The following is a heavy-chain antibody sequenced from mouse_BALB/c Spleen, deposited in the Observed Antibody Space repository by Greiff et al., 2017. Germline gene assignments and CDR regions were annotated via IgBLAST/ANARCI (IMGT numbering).Heavy chain of an antibody. J-gene: IGHJ3*01. CDR2: ILPGSGST. CDR1: GYTFSSYW. V-gene: IGHV1-9*01. CDR3: ARGGAGYPFAY. D-gene: IGHD3-1*01. Sequence: VQLQQSGAELAKPGASVKISCKANGYTFSSYWIEWVKQRPGHGLEWIGEILPGSGSTNYNEKFKGKATFTADTSSNTAYMQLSSLTSEDSAVYYCARGGAGYPFAYWGEGTLVTVSA.